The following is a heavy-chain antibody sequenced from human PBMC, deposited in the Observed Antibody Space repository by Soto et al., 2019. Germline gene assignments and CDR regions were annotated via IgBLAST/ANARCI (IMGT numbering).Heavy chain of an antibody. CDR2: IIPIFGTA. CDR3: ARGEGGVAGSYYYYGMDV. CDR1: GGTFSSYA. Sequence: QVQLVQSGAEVKTPGSSVKVSCKASGGTFSSYAISWVRQAPGQGLEWMGGIIPIFGTATYAQKFQGRVTITADEYTSTAYMELSSLRSEDTAVYYCARGEGGVAGSYYYYGMDVWGQGTTVTVSS. D-gene: IGHD6-19*01. V-gene: IGHV1-69*01. J-gene: IGHJ6*02.